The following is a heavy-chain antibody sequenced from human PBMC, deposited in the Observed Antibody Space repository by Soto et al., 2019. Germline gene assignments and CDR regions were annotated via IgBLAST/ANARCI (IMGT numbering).Heavy chain of an antibody. V-gene: IGHV5-51*01. CDR3: ARHLGRTRGYSSGMDV. J-gene: IGHJ6*02. CDR1: GYSFTSYW. Sequence: PGDSLKISCKGSGYSFTSYWIGWVRQMPGKGLEWMGIIYPGDSDTRYSPSFQGQVTISADKSISTAYLQWSSLKASDTAMYYCARHLGRTRGYSSGMDVWGQGTTVTVSS. D-gene: IGHD5-18*01. CDR2: IYPGDSDT.